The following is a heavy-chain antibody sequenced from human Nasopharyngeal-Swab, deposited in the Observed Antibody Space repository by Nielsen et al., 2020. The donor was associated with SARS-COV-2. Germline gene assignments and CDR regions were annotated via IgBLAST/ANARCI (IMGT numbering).Heavy chain of an antibody. V-gene: IGHV3-21*01. Sequence: GESLKISCAASGFTFSSNSMNWVRQAPGKGLEWVSSISTSSSYLYYADSVKGRFTISRDNPKNSLYLQMNSLRAEDTAVYYCARGRGGGYDPWGYYYYDMDVWGHGTTVTVSS. CDR1: GFTFSSNS. J-gene: IGHJ6*02. CDR2: ISTSSSYL. CDR3: ARGRGGGYDPWGYYYYDMDV. D-gene: IGHD5-12*01.